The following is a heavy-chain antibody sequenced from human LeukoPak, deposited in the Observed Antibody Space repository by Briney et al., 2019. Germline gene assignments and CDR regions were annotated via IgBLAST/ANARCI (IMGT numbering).Heavy chain of an antibody. V-gene: IGHV2-5*02. CDR3: AHRHGSGWYVGYNWFDP. D-gene: IGHD6-19*01. CDR1: GFSLSTSGVG. J-gene: IGHJ5*02. CDR2: MYWDDDK. Sequence: QSGPTLVKPTQTLTLTCTFSGFSLSTSGVGVGWIRQPPGKALEWLALMYWDDDKRYSPSLKSRLTITKDTSKNQVVLTMTNMDPVDTATYYCAHRHGSGWYVGYNWFDPWGQGTLVTVSS.